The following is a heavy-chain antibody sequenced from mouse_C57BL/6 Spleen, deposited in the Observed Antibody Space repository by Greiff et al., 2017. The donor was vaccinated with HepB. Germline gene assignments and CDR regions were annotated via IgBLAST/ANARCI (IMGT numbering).Heavy chain of an antibody. J-gene: IGHJ2*01. D-gene: IGHD2-3*01. CDR2: IDPENGDT. CDR1: GFNIKDDY. V-gene: IGHV14-4*01. Sequence: EVQLQQSGAELVRPGASVELSCTASGFNIKDDYMHWVKQRPEQGLEWIGWIDPENGDTEYASKFQGKATIPADTSSNKAYLQLSSLTSEDTAVYDCTTFYDYYWGQGTTLTVSS. CDR3: TTFYDYY.